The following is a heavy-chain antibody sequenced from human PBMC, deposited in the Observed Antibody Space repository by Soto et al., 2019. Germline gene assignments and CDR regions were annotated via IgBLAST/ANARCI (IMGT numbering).Heavy chain of an antibody. Sequence: GGSLRLSCAASGFTFSSYAMSWVRQAPGKGLEWVSAISGSGGSTYYADSVKGRFTISRDNSKNTLYLQMNSLRAEDTAVYYCAKLLPDLEYSSSEGWFDPWGQGTLVTVSS. CDR1: GFTFSSYA. CDR3: AKLLPDLEYSSSEGWFDP. CDR2: ISGSGGST. V-gene: IGHV3-23*01. J-gene: IGHJ5*02. D-gene: IGHD6-6*01.